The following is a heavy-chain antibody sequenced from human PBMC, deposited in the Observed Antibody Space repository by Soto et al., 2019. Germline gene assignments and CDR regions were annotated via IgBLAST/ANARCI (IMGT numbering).Heavy chain of an antibody. V-gene: IGHV4-4*07. CDR3: AGESGENWSYEAY. Sequence: PSDTLSLTCAVSGDSISSYSWNWIRQTGGRGLDWIGRVSPSGHTQYRSSFETRVTISVDMSTNQFFLELRYVTAADTAVYYCAGESGENWSYEAYWGQGTQVTVSS. D-gene: IGHD1-7*01. CDR2: VSPSGHT. J-gene: IGHJ4*02. CDR1: GDSISSYS.